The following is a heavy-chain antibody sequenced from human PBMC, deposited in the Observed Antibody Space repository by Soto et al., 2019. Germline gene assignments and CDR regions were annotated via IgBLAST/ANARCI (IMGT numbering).Heavy chain of an antibody. D-gene: IGHD4-17*01. V-gene: IGHV3-30*18. CDR3: AKEVDYGHRRKAFDI. J-gene: IGHJ3*02. Sequence: QVQLVESGGGVVQPGRSLRLSCAASGFTFSSYGMHWVRQAPGRGLEWVAVISYDGSNKYYADSVKGRFTISRDNSKNTLYLQMNSLIAEDTAVYYCAKEVDYGHRRKAFDIWGQRTMVTVSS. CDR1: GFTFSSYG. CDR2: ISYDGSNK.